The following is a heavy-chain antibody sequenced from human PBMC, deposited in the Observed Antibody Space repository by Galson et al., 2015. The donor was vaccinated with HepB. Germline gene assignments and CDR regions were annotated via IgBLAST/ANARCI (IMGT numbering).Heavy chain of an antibody. CDR3: AKGRGPIVVVPASGFDP. CDR1: GFTFSSYA. CDR2: ISGSGGST. V-gene: IGHV3-23*01. J-gene: IGHJ5*02. D-gene: IGHD2-2*01. Sequence: SLRLSCAASGFTFSSYAMSWVRQAPGKGLEWVSAISGSGGSTYYADSVKGRFTISRDNSKNTLYLQMNSLRAEDTAVYYCAKGRGPIVVVPASGFDPWGQGTLVTVSS.